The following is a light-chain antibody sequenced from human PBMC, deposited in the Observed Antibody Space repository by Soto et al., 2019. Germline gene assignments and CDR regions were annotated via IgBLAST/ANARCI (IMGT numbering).Light chain of an antibody. J-gene: IGKJ1*01. CDR3: QQYGSSPTWT. V-gene: IGKV3-20*01. Sequence: EFVLTQSPCTLSLSPGDRATLSCRASQSVSSNYLAWYQQKPGQAPRLLIYGASTRATGIPDRFSGSGSGTDFTLTISRLEPEDSAVYYCQQYGSSPTWTFGQGTKV. CDR2: GAS. CDR1: QSVSSNY.